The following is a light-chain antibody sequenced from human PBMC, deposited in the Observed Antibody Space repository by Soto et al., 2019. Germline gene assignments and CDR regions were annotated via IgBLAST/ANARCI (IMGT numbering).Light chain of an antibody. J-gene: IGKJ1*01. CDR2: WAS. V-gene: IGKV4-1*01. Sequence: IVMTQSPDSLAVSLGERATINCRSSQSVLYRSNNKNYLAWYQQKPGQPPKLLIHWASTRESGVPDRFSGSGYGTDFTLTISSLQAEDVAVYYCQQYYSIPPWTFGQGTKVEIK. CDR1: QSVLYRSNNKNY. CDR3: QQYYSIPPWT.